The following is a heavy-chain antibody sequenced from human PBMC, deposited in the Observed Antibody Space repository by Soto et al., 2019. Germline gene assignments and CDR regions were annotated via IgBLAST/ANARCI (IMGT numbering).Heavy chain of an antibody. J-gene: IGHJ6*02. CDR1: GFSFSNYG. Sequence: GGSLRLSCVASGFSFSNYGMHWVRQAPGKGLEWVALISYDGSKKYYADSVKGRFTVARDNSKNTLFLQVTSLREEDTAVYYCAKPDIAAGYYFYGMDVWGQGTTVTVS. D-gene: IGHD5-12*01. CDR2: ISYDGSKK. CDR3: AKPDIAAGYYFYGMDV. V-gene: IGHV3-30*18.